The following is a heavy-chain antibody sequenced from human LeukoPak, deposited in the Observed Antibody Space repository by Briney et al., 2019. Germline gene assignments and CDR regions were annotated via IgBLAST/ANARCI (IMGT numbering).Heavy chain of an antibody. CDR2: INQDESKK. Sequence: GGSLRLSCAASGFSFSNDWMCWVRQAPGKGLEWVANINQDESKKYYVDSVKGRFTISRDNAKNSLYLQMSSLRAEDTAVYYCAKDHAYRTDYWGQGTLVTVSS. D-gene: IGHD2-2*01. J-gene: IGHJ4*02. CDR3: AKDHAYRTDY. V-gene: IGHV3-7*01. CDR1: GFSFSNDW.